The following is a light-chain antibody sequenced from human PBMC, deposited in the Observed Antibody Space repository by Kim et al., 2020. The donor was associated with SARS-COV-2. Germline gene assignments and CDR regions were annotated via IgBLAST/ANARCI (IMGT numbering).Light chain of an antibody. Sequence: SLSPGEGATLSCRASQSVSSYLAWYQQKPGQTPRLLIYEATNRATGIPARFSGSGSGTDFTLTISSLEPEDFAVYYCQQRSNWPLTFGGGTKLEI. CDR1: QSVSSY. V-gene: IGKV3-11*01. J-gene: IGKJ4*01. CDR2: EAT. CDR3: QQRSNWPLT.